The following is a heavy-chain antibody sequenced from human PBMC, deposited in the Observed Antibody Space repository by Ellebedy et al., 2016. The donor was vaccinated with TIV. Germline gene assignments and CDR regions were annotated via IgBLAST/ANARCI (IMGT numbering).Heavy chain of an antibody. Sequence: GESLKISCAASGIRLRSYAMSWVRQAPGKGLEWVSTIGGTGGITYYRESVKGRFTVSRDTSRNTLYLQMSSLRAEDTAVYYCAKLPVAYNWNYADDYWGQGTLVTVSS. CDR1: GIRLRSYA. V-gene: IGHV3-23*01. J-gene: IGHJ4*02. CDR3: AKLPVAYNWNYADDY. CDR2: IGGTGGIT. D-gene: IGHD1-7*01.